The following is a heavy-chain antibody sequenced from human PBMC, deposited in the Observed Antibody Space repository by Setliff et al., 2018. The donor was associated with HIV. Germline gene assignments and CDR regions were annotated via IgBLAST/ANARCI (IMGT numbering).Heavy chain of an antibody. CDR1: GYSFSNYW. V-gene: IGHV5-51*01. Sequence: PGESLKISCKGSGYSFSNYWIGWVRQMPGKGLEWMGIVYPGDSDTRYSPSFEGQVTISADKSISTAYLQWSSLKASDSAMYYCARHGQYGSGSYYNRPFDYWGQGTLVTVSS. CDR3: ARHGQYGSGSYYNRPFDY. CDR2: VYPGDSDT. D-gene: IGHD3-10*01. J-gene: IGHJ4*02.